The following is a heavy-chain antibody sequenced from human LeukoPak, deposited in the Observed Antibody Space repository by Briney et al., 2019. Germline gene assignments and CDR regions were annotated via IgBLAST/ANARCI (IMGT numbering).Heavy chain of an antibody. J-gene: IGHJ6*02. CDR1: GFTFSNYA. Sequence: RAGGSLRLSCAASGFTFSNYAMNWVRQAPGKGLEWVSGISGSGDSTHYADSVKGRFTISRDNSKNTLYLQMNSLRAEDTAVYYCAKMSSSWTYYYGMDVWGQGTTVTVSS. CDR3: AKMSSSWTYYYGMDV. D-gene: IGHD6-13*01. CDR2: ISGSGDST. V-gene: IGHV3-23*01.